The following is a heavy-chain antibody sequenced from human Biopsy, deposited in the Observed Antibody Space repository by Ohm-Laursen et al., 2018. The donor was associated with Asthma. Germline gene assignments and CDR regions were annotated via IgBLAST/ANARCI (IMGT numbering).Heavy chain of an antibody. CDR3: ARTFHFWSPYHAEHYQL. V-gene: IGHV3-21*01. CDR2: ISSHSAYI. D-gene: IGHD3-3*02. J-gene: IGHJ1*01. Sequence: GSLRLSCAASGFSYNTYKMNWVRQAPGKGLEWVSSISSHSAYIYYADSVKGRFTISRDNAKNSVYLLMNSLRVEDTAVYYCARTFHFWSPYHAEHYQLWGQGTLVTVSS. CDR1: GFSYNTYK.